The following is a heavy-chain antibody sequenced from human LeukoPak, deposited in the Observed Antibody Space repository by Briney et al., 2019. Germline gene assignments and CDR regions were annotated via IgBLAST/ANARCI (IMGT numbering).Heavy chain of an antibody. CDR3: AKEGHGDLEYYFDY. J-gene: IGHJ4*02. CDR1: GFIVRSNY. V-gene: IGHV3-23*01. Sequence: PGGSLRLSCAASGFIVRSNYMSWVRQAPGKGLEWVSAISGSGGSTYYADSVKGRFTISRDNSKNTLYLQMNSLRAEDTAVYYCAKEGHGDLEYYFDYWGQGTLVTVSS. D-gene: IGHD2-21*01. CDR2: ISGSGGST.